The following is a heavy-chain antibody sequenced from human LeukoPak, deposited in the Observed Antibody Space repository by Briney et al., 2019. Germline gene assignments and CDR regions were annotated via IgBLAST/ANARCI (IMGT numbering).Heavy chain of an antibody. Sequence: PGGSLRLSCAASGFNFSSYAMSWVRQAPGKGLEWVSAISGSGGSTYYADSVKGRFTISRDNSNNTLYLQMNSLRAEDTAVYYCAKATMVVTQGFDYWGQGTLVSVSS. V-gene: IGHV3-23*01. CDR1: GFNFSSYA. J-gene: IGHJ4*02. D-gene: IGHD4-23*01. CDR2: ISGSGGST. CDR3: AKATMVVTQGFDY.